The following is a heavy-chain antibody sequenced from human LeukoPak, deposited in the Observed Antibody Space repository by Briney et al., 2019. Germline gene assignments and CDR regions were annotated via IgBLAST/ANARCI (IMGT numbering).Heavy chain of an antibody. CDR2: ISGGGDAT. D-gene: IGHD6-19*01. CDR3: AKAIISVAGTDFDY. J-gene: IGHJ4*02. V-gene: IGHV3-23*01. CDR1: GFTFRSYA. Sequence: GGSLRLSCVASGFTFRSYAMTWVRQAPGKGLEWVSGISGGGDATYYADSVKGRFTFSRDNSKNTLFLQMNSLRAEDTAVYYCAKAIISVAGTDFDYWGQVTLVTVSS.